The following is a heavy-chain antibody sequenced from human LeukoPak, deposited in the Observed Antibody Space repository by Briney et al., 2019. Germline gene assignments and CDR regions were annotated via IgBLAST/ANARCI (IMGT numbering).Heavy chain of an antibody. Sequence: PSETLSLTCTVSGGSISSGSYYWSWIRQPAGKGLEWIGRIYTSGSTNYNPSLKSRVTISVDTSKNQFSLKLSSVTAADTAVYYCARNSLENDAFDIWGQGTMVTVSS. J-gene: IGHJ3*02. V-gene: IGHV4-61*02. CDR3: ARNSLENDAFDI. CDR1: GGSISSGSYY. CDR2: IYTSGST. D-gene: IGHD4-23*01.